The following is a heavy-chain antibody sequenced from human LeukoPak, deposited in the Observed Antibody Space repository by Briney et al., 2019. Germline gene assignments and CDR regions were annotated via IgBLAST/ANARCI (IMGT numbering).Heavy chain of an antibody. D-gene: IGHD3-22*01. CDR1: GYTFTGYY. CDR2: INPNSGGT. CDR3: AREDSSGTSGWFDP. V-gene: IGHV1-2*02. Sequence: ASVKVSFKASGYTFTGYYMHWVRQAPGQGLEWMGWINPNSGGTNYAQKFQGRVTMTRDTSISTAYMELSRLRSDDTAVYYCAREDSSGTSGWFDPWGQGTLVTVSS. J-gene: IGHJ5*02.